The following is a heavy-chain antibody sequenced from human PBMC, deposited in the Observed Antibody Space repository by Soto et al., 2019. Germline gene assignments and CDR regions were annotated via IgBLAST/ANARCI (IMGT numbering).Heavy chain of an antibody. D-gene: IGHD6-13*01. V-gene: IGHV4-59*08. J-gene: IGHJ4*02. CDR3: ARHMYGAAAAPFDY. CDR1: GGSIRGYY. CDR2: IYYSGST. Sequence: SETLCLTCAVSGGSIRGYYWSWIRQPPGKGLEWIGYIYYSGSTNYNPSLKSRVTISVDTSKNQFSLKLSSVTAADTAVYYCARHMYGAAAAPFDYWGQGTLVTV.